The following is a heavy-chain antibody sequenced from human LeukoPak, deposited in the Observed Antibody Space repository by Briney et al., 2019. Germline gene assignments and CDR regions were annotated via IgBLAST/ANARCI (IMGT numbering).Heavy chain of an antibody. CDR2: ISSSSSYT. D-gene: IGHD3-9*01. CDR3: AREPTEKVLRYFDWLPGDYYYYGMDV. Sequence: PGGSLRLSCAASGFTFSDYYMSWIRQAPGKGLEWVPYISSSSSYTNYADSVKGRFTISRDNAKNSLYLQMNSLRAEDTAVYYCAREPTEKVLRYFDWLPGDYYYYGMDVWGQGTTVTVSS. V-gene: IGHV3-11*06. J-gene: IGHJ6*02. CDR1: GFTFSDYY.